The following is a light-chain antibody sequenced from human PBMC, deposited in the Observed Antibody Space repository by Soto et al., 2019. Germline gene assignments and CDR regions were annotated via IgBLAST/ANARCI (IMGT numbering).Light chain of an antibody. CDR3: MLYMGRGIYV. V-gene: IGLV8-61*01. J-gene: IGLJ1*01. CDR1: SGSVSTTYY. Sequence: QTVVTQEPSFSVSPGGTVTLTCGLSSGSVSTTYYPSWYQQTPGQAPRTLIYSTNTRSSGVPDRFSGSILGNKAALTITGAQADHESDYYCMLYMGRGIYVFGTGTKLTVL. CDR2: STN.